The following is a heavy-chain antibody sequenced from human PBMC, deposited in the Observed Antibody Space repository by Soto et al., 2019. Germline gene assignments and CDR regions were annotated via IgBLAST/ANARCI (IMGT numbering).Heavy chain of an antibody. Sequence: QIQLQQSGPGLVKPSQTLSLTCAISGDSVSSNSAAWNWIRQSPSRGLEWLGRTYYRSKWYTDSAVSVKSRITITPDTSKNLFSLQLNSVPPEDTAVYYCASVDINGMDVWGQGTTVTVSS. CDR1: GDSVSSNSAA. V-gene: IGHV6-1*01. J-gene: IGHJ6*02. CDR2: TYYRSKWYT. D-gene: IGHD2-2*03. CDR3: ASVDINGMDV.